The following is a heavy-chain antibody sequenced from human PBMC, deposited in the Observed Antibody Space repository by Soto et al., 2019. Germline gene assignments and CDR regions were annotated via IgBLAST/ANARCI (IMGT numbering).Heavy chain of an antibody. D-gene: IGHD4-17*01. Sequence: QVQLVQSGAEVKKPGASVKVSCKASGYTVTGYYMHWVRQAPGQGLEWMGWINPNSGGTNYAQKFQGWVTMTRDTSISTAYMELSRLRSDDTAVYYCARAAVTTGAYYGMDVWGQGTTVTVSS. CDR3: ARAAVTTGAYYGMDV. V-gene: IGHV1-2*04. CDR2: INPNSGGT. J-gene: IGHJ6*02. CDR1: GYTVTGYY.